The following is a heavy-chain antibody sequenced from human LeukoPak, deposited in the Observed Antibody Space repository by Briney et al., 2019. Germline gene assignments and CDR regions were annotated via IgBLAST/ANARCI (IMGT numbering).Heavy chain of an antibody. D-gene: IGHD1-26*01. V-gene: IGHV1-2*02. CDR1: GYTFTGHY. CDR3: ARGSPLLGPTKPFDY. Sequence: ASVKVSCKASGYTFTGHYMHWVRQAPGQGIEWIGWLNPNSGDTNYAQKLQGRVTMSRDTSISTAYMEVSRLTSDDTAVYYCARGSPLLGPTKPFDYWGQGTLVTVSS. J-gene: IGHJ4*02. CDR2: LNPNSGDT.